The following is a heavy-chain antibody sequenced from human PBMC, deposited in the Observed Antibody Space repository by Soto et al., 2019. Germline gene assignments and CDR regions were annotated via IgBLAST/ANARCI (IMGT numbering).Heavy chain of an antibody. CDR1: GGTFSRHA. V-gene: IGHV1-69*01. CDR3: ARAWGYDSNDYYYAY. CDR2: IIPIFGTA. J-gene: IGHJ4*02. Sequence: QVQLVQSGAEVRKPGSSVKVSCKASGGTFSRHAISWVRQAPGQGLEWMGGIIPIFGTANHAQKFQGRVTIIADESTSTVYMELRSLRSEDTAMYYCARAWGYDSNDYYYAYWGQGTLVIVSS. D-gene: IGHD3-22*01.